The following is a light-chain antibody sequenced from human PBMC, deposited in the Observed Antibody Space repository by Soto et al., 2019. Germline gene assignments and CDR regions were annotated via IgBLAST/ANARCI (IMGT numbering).Light chain of an antibody. CDR1: SSDVGGYNY. Sequence: QSALTQPASVSGSPGQSITISCTGTSSDVGGYNYVSWYQQYPGKAPKLMIYEVRNRPSGVSNRFSGSKSGNTASLTISGLQAEDEADYYCSSYTSSSTWVFGGGTKLTVL. CDR2: EVR. CDR3: SSYTSSSTWV. V-gene: IGLV2-14*01. J-gene: IGLJ3*02.